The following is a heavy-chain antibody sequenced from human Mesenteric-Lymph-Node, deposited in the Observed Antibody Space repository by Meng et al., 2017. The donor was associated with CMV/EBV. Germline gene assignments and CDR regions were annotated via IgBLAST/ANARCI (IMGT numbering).Heavy chain of an antibody. CDR2: VFHSGST. J-gene: IGHJ4*02. D-gene: IGHD3/OR15-3a*01. CDR3: SSRWTGYYVY. CDR1: GGSISSSKW. Sequence: LHCAGSGGSISSSKWWSWVRQPPGKGLEWIGEVFHSGSTNYNPSLKSRVTISVDRSKNHFSLQLTSVTAADTAIYYCSSRWTGYYVYWGQGTLVTVSS. V-gene: IGHV4-4*02.